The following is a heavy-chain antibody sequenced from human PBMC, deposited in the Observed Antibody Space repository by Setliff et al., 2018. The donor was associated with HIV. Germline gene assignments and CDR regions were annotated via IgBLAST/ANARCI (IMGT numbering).Heavy chain of an antibody. CDR3: VASGNSGY. Sequence: LRLSCAASGFSFSNSWMHWVRQVPGKGLVWVSRISPDGNIISYADSVKGRFTISRDNAKNTLYLQMNSLGVEDTAVYYCVASGNSGYWGQGTLVTVSS. V-gene: IGHV3-74*01. CDR2: ISPDGNII. J-gene: IGHJ4*02. D-gene: IGHD3-3*01. CDR1: GFSFSNSW.